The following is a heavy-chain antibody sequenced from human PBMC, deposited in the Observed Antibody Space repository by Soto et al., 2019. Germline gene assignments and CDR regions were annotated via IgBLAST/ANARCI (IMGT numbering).Heavy chain of an antibody. Sequence: QVQLVQSGAEVKKPGASVKVTCKASGYTFTGYYMHWVRQAPGQGLEWMGWINPNSGGTNYAQKFKSWVTMTRDTSISTAYMELSRLRSDDTAVYYYAGEGGYGSVGMDVWGQWTTVTVSS. D-gene: IGHD3-10*01. CDR3: AGEGGYGSVGMDV. V-gene: IGHV1-2*04. J-gene: IGHJ6*02. CDR1: GYTFTGYY. CDR2: INPNSGGT.